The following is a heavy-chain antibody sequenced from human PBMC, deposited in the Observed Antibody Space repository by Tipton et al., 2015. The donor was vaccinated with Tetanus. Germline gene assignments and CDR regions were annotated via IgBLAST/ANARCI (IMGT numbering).Heavy chain of an antibody. CDR1: GGSISSSSYY. V-gene: IGHV4-39*07. J-gene: IGHJ4*02. CDR2: ISYSGST. D-gene: IGHD3-16*02. CDR3: ARGGGGRLGELSFDY. Sequence: TLSLTCTVSGGSISSSSYYWGWIRQPPGKGLEWIGSISYSGSTYYNPSLKSRVTISVDTSKNQFSLKLSSVTAADTAVYYCARGGGGRLGELSFDYWGQGTLVTVSS.